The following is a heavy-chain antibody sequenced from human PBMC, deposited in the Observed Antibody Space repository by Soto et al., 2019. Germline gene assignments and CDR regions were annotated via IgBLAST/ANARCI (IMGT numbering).Heavy chain of an antibody. D-gene: IGHD2-2*02. V-gene: IGHV1-18*01. CDR1: GYTFTSYG. CDR3: ARHTETRGDPWSYFDY. J-gene: IGHJ4*02. Sequence: GSSVKVSCKASGYTFTSYGISWVRQAPGQGLEWMGWISAYNGNTNYAQKLQGRVTMTTDTSTSTAYMELRSLRSDDTAVYYCARHTETRGDPWSYFDYWGQGTLLTVSS. CDR2: ISAYNGNT.